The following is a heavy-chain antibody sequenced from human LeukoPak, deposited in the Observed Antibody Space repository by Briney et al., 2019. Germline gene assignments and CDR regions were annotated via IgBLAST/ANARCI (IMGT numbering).Heavy chain of an antibody. V-gene: IGHV4-39*07. Sequence: PSETLSLTCTVSGGSISSSSYYWGWIRQPPGKGLEWIGSIYYSGSTYYNPSLKSRVTISVDTSKNQFSLKLSSVTAADTAVYYCARVRMTSSSYSYYYYYMDVWGKGTTVTVSS. D-gene: IGHD6-6*01. J-gene: IGHJ6*03. CDR3: ARVRMTSSSYSYYYYYMDV. CDR2: IYYSGST. CDR1: GGSISSSSYY.